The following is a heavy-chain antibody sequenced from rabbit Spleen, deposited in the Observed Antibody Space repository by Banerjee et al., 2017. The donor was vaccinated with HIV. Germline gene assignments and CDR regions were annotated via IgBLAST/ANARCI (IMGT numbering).Heavy chain of an antibody. CDR3: ARDTGSSFSSYGMDL. CDR2: VAAGVSFTS. Sequence: QSLEESGGDLVKPGASLTLTCTASGFSFTYIDYPCWVRQPPGKGPEWIACVAAGVSFTSYYATWAKGRFTISKTSSTTVTLQLTRLTAADTATYFCARDTGSSFSSYGMDLWGQGTLVTVS. D-gene: IGHD8-1*01. CDR1: GFSFTYIDY. J-gene: IGHJ6*01. V-gene: IGHV1S40*01.